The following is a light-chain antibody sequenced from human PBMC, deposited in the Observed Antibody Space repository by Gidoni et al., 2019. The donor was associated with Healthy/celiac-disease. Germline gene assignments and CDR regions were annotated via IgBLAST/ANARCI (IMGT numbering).Light chain of an antibody. J-gene: IGKJ2*01. CDR3: QQYNSYPMYT. V-gene: IGKV1-5*03. CDR1: QRISSW. CDR2: KAS. Sequence: DIQRAQAPSTLSASVGDRVTITCRASQRISSWVAWYQQKPGKPPKLLIYKASSLKSAVPSRFSGSGSATEFTITISSLQPDDFATYYCQQYNSYPMYTFGQGTKLEIK.